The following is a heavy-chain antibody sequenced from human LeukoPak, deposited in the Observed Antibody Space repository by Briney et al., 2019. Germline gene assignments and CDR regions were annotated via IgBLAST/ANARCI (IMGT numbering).Heavy chain of an antibody. CDR3: GRVGGNWHFDL. V-gene: IGHV4-34*01. Sequence: SETLSLTCAVYGGSFSGYYWSWIRQPPGKGLEWIGEINHSGSTNYNPSLKSRVTISVDTSKNQFSLKLSSVTAADTAVYYCGRVGGNWHFDLWGRGTLVTVSS. D-gene: IGHD6-25*01. CDR1: GGSFSGYY. J-gene: IGHJ2*01. CDR2: INHSGST.